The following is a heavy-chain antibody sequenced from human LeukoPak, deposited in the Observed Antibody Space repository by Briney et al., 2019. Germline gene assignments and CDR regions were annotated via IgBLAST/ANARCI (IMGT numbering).Heavy chain of an antibody. CDR2: IIPILGIA. CDR3: ARSNVDIVATINWFDP. V-gene: IGHV1-69*04. D-gene: IGHD5-12*01. J-gene: IGHJ5*02. Sequence: ASVKVSCEASGGTFSSYAISWVRQAPGQGLEWMGRIIPILGIANYAQKFQGRVTITADKSTSTAYMELSSLRSEGTAVYYCARSNVDIVATINWFDPWGQGTLVTVSS. CDR1: GGTFSSYA.